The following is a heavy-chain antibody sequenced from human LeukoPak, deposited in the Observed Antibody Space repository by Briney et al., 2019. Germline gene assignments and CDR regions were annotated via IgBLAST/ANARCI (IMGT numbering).Heavy chain of an antibody. CDR1: GFTFSSYA. J-gene: IGHJ4*02. Sequence: GGSLRLSCAASGFTFSSYAMSWVRQAPGKGLEWVSVIYSGGSTYYADSVKGRFTISRDNSKNTLYLQMNSLRAEDTAVYYCARDSPKGAFAYWGQGTLVTVSS. V-gene: IGHV3-66*01. CDR2: IYSGGST. CDR3: ARDSPKGAFAY.